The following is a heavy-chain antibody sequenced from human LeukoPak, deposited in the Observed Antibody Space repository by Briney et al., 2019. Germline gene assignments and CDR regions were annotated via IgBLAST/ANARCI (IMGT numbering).Heavy chain of an antibody. Sequence: GGSLRLSCAASGFTFSSYGMHWVRQAPGKGLEWVAVVSSDGSNKYYTDSVKGRFTISRDNSKNMLYVQMNSLRAEDTAVYYCAKDRRSGDYGYCGGDCYSTWGQGTLVTVSS. CDR1: GFTFSSYG. V-gene: IGHV3-30*18. CDR3: AKDRRSGDYGYCGGDCYST. D-gene: IGHD2-21*02. J-gene: IGHJ5*02. CDR2: VSSDGSNK.